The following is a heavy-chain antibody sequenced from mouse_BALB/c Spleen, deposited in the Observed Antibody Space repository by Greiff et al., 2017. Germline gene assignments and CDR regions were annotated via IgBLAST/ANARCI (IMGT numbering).Heavy chain of an antibody. D-gene: IGHD4-1*01. CDR1: GYTFTSYY. V-gene: IGHV1S56*01. CDR2: IYPGNVNT. J-gene: IGHJ2*01. Sequence: VQLQQSGPELVKPGASVRISCKASGYTFTSYYIHWVKQRPGQGLEWIGWIYPGNVNTKYNEKFKGKATLTADKSSSTAYMQLSSLTSEDSAVYFCARKGTGTEGYFDYWGQGTTLTVSS. CDR3: ARKGTGTEGYFDY.